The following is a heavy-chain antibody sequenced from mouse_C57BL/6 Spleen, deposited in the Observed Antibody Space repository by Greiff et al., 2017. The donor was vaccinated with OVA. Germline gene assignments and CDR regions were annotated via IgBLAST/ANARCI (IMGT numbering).Heavy chain of an antibody. J-gene: IGHJ1*03. CDR2: IYPGDGDT. CDR3: ARWITTGGV. D-gene: IGHD1-1*01. CDR1: GYAFSSSW. Sequence: QVQLQQSGPELVKPGASVKISCKASGYAFSSSWMNWVKQRPGKGLEWIGRIYPGDGDTNYNGKFKGKATLTADKSSSTAYMQLSSLTSEDSAVYFCARWITTGGVWGTGTTVTVSS. V-gene: IGHV1-82*01.